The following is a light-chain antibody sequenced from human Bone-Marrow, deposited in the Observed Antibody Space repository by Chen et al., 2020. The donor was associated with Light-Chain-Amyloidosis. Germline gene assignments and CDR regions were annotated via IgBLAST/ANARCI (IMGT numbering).Light chain of an antibody. CDR3: SSYTITNTLV. J-gene: IGLJ1*01. CDR2: EVT. V-gene: IGLV2-14*01. CDR1: SSDVGGDNN. Sequence: QSALTQPASVSGSPGQSITISCTGTSSDVGGDNNVSWYQQHPDKAPKLMIYEVTNRPSWVPDRFSCSKSDNTASLTISGLQTEDEADYFCSSYTITNTLVFGSGTRVTVL.